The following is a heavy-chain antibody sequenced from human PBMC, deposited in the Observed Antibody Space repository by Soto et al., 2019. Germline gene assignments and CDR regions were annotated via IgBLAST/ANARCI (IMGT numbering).Heavy chain of an antibody. V-gene: IGHV1-69*06. D-gene: IGHD3-3*01. CDR2: IIPIFGTA. CDR3: ARAGFLELFAFYYYFYYVMDS. CDR1: GGTFSSYA. Sequence: GPSVNGSCPASGGTFSSYAISWVRQAPRHGLEWMGGIIPIFGTANYAQKFQGRVTITADKSTSTAYMELSSLRSEDTAVYYCARAGFLELFAFYYYFYYVMDSRGKGNTV. J-gene: IGHJ6*03.